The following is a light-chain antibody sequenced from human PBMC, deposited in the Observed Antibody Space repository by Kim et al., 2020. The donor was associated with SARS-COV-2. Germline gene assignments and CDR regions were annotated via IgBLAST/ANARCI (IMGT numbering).Light chain of an antibody. Sequence: AAKGDRITITCRASDDIKNYVAWYQQKPGKAPKLLIYSTSTLQSGVPSRFSGSGSGTDFTLTISGLQSEDFATYHCQHYYSSPPTFGGGTKVDIK. CDR1: DDIKNY. CDR2: STS. J-gene: IGKJ4*01. V-gene: IGKV1-8*01. CDR3: QHYYSSPPT.